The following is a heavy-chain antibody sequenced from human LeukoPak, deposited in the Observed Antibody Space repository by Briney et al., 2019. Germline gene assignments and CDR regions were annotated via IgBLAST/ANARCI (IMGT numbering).Heavy chain of an antibody. J-gene: IGHJ3*02. D-gene: IGHD3-22*01. CDR3: TRGYDGSGYGDAFDI. CDR1: GNSFTSYW. V-gene: IGHV5-51*01. CDR2: IYPGDSDT. Sequence: GESLKISCKGSGNSFTSYWIGWVRQVPGKGLERMGIIYPGDSDTRYSPSFQGQVTISADKSISTAYLQWGSLKASDTAMYYCTRGYDGSGYGDAFDIWGQGTMVTVSS.